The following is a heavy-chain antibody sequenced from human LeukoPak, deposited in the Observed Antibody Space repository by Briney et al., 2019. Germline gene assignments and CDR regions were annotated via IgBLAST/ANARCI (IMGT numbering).Heavy chain of an antibody. D-gene: IGHD3-22*01. CDR1: GFTFSSYG. V-gene: IGHV3-30*03. J-gene: IGHJ4*02. Sequence: GGSLRLSCAASGFTFSSYGMHWVRQVPGKGLEWVAVISYDGSNKYYADSVKGRFTISRDDAQNSLYLQMSSLRAEDTAVYYCARARYYYESNGYYYFDYWGQGALVTVSS. CDR2: ISYDGSNK. CDR3: ARARYYYESNGYYYFDY.